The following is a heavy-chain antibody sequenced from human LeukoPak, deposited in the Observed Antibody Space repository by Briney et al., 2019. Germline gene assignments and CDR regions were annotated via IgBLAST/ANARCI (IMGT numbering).Heavy chain of an antibody. CDR2: INHSGST. D-gene: IGHD1-26*01. Sequence: SETLSLTCAVYGGSFSAYYWSWIRQPPGKGLEWIGEINHSGSTNYNPSLKSRVTISVDTPKNQFSLKLRSVTAADTAVYYCARGPYSGSYEIRYWGQGTLVTVSS. V-gene: IGHV4-34*01. CDR3: ARGPYSGSYEIRY. J-gene: IGHJ4*02. CDR1: GGSFSAYY.